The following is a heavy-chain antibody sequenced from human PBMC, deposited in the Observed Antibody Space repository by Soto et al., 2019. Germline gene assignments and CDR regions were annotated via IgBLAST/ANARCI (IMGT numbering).Heavy chain of an antibody. J-gene: IGHJ5*02. CDR2: IYWDDDK. D-gene: IGHD3-3*01. CDR1: GFTLSTSEVG. V-gene: IGHV2-5*02. CDR3: AHGGTYDPYDFWSRRNWFDP. Sequence: QITLKESGPTLVKPTQTLTLTCTFSGFTLSTSEVGVGWIRQPPGKALEWLALIYWDDDKRYSPSLKSRLTITKDTSKNQVVLTMTNMDPVDTATYYCAHGGTYDPYDFWSRRNWFDPWGQGTLVTVSS.